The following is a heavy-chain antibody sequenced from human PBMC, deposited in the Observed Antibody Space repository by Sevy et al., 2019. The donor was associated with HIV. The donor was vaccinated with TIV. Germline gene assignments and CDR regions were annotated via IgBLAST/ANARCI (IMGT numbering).Heavy chain of an antibody. D-gene: IGHD3-9*01. CDR2: ISSSSSYI. Sequence: GGSLRLSCAASGFTFSSYSMNWVRQAPGKGLEWVSSISSSSSYIYYADSVKGRFTISRDNAKNSLYLQMNSLRAEDTAVYYCARGYYDILTGYSTPFDYWGQGTLVTVSS. CDR1: GFTFSSYS. CDR3: ARGYYDILTGYSTPFDY. V-gene: IGHV3-21*01. J-gene: IGHJ4*02.